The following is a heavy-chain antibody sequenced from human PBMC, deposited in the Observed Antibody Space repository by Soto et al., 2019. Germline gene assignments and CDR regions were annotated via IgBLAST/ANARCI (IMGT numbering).Heavy chain of an antibody. Sequence: PSETLSLTCTVSGGSISSRDYYWRWIRQPPGKGLEWIGYIYYSGSTYYNPSLKSRVTISVDTSKNQFSLKLSSVTAADTAVYYCARDDRTTEYYYYGMDVWGQGTTVTVSS. V-gene: IGHV4-30-4*01. D-gene: IGHD4-17*01. J-gene: IGHJ6*02. CDR1: GGSISSRDYY. CDR2: IYYSGST. CDR3: ARDDRTTEYYYYGMDV.